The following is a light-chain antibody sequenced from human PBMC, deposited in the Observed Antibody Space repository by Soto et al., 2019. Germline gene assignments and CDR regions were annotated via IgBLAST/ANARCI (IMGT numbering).Light chain of an antibody. J-gene: IGKJ2*01. Sequence: EIVLTQSPGTLSLSPGERATLSCRASQSFSRSYLARYQQKPGQAPRLVIYGASSGSTGIPDRFSGSGSGTDFTLTISRLEPEDFAVYYCQQYGTSGWTFGQGTKLEIK. CDR2: GAS. V-gene: IGKV3-20*01. CDR1: QSFSRSY. CDR3: QQYGTSGWT.